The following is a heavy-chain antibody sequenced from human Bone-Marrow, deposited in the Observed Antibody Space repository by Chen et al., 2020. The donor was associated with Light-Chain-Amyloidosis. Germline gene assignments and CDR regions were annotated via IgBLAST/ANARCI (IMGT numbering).Heavy chain of an antibody. Sequence: QLQLQESGPRLVKSSGTLSLTCTVSGGSIMSSSNFWGWLRQAPGKGLEWIGRIYYSGTTYMTSSLKNRVAMSVDTSNNQFYLRLNSGTAADTAVYFCARVVPPNYGANFNSWGQGTLVIVSS. CDR3: ARVVPPNYGANFNS. CDR1: GGSIMSSSNF. V-gene: IGHV4-39*07. D-gene: IGHD4-17*01. J-gene: IGHJ4*02. CDR2: IYYSGTT.